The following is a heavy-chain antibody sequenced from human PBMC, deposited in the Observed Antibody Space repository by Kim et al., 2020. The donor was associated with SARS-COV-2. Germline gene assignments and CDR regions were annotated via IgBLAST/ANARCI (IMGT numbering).Heavy chain of an antibody. CDR1: GGSISSYY. Sequence: SETLSLTCTVSGGSISSYYWSWIRQPPGKGLEWIGYIYYSGSTNYNPSLKSRVTISADTSKNLFSLKLSSVTAADTTVYYCARVYRYSSGMDVWGQGTTVTASS. D-gene: IGHD2-15*01. CDR3: ARVYRYSSGMDV. CDR2: IYYSGST. J-gene: IGHJ6*02. V-gene: IGHV4-59*01.